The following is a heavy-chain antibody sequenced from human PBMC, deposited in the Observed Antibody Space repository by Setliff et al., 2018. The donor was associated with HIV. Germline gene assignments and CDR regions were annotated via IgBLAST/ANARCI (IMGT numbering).Heavy chain of an antibody. J-gene: IGHJ1*01. D-gene: IGHD3-16*01. CDR1: GFTFSSYA. CDR3: AKGGDGSSIEYFQH. V-gene: IGHV3-23*01. CDR2: IGGRGGST. Sequence: GGSLRLSCVGSGFTFSSYAMNRVRQAPGKGLEWVSSIGGRGGSTYYADSVKGRFTISRDNSKNTLYLQMNSLRADDTAVYYCAKGGDGSSIEYFQHWGQGTLVTVSS.